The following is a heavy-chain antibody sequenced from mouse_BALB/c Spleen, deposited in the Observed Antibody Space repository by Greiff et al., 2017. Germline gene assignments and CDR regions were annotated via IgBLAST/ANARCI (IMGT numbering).Heavy chain of an antibody. D-gene: IGHD2-1*01. J-gene: IGHJ4*01. V-gene: IGHV5-6-3*01. CDR2: INSNGGST. CDR1: GFTFSSYG. Sequence: EVQVVESGGGLVQPGGSLKLSCAASGFTFSSYGMSWVRQTPDKRLELVATINSNGGSTYYPDSVKGRFTISRDNAKNTLYLQMSSLKSEDTAMYYCAREGNGNYVRAMDYWGQGTSVTVSS. CDR3: AREGNGNYVRAMDY.